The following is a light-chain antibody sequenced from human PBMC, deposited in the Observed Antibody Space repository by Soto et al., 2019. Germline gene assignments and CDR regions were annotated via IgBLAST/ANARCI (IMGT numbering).Light chain of an antibody. CDR3: QRCYIFPYT. V-gene: IGKV1-5*03. CDR2: TAS. CDR1: QSIGSW. J-gene: IGKJ2*01. Sequence: DIQLTQSPSTLSASVGDRVTITCRASQSIGSWLAWYQQTPGQAPKLLIYTASHLHSGVPSRFSGSGFGTEFTLTISSLQPDDFATYYCQRCYIFPYTFGQGTKVDIK.